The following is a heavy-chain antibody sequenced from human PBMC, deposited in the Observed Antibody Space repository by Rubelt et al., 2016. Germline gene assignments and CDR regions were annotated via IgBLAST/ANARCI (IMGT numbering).Heavy chain of an antibody. Sequence: QVQLVQSGAEVKKPGSSVKVSCKAFGGTFSSYAISWVRQAPGQGLEWMGWINPNSGGTNYAQMFQGWVTMTRDPSISTAYMELSRLRSDDTAVYYCARGSWFRGAFDIWGQGTMVTVSS. CDR3: ARGSWFRGAFDI. J-gene: IGHJ3*02. CDR1: GGTFSSYA. CDR2: INPNSGGT. D-gene: IGHD6-13*01. V-gene: IGHV1-2*04.